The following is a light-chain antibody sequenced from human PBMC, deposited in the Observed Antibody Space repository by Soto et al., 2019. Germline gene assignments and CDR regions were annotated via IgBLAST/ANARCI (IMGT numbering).Light chain of an antibody. V-gene: IGLV2-14*03. CDR2: DVN. CDR1: SSDVGGYNY. J-gene: IGLJ1*01. CDR3: SSYASSSTPYV. Sequence: QSALTQPASVSGSPGQSITISCTGTSSDVGGYNYVSWYQQHPGKAPQLLIYDVNNRPSGVSNRFSGSKSGNTASLTVSGLQADDEADYYCSSYASSSTPYVFGTGTKLTVL.